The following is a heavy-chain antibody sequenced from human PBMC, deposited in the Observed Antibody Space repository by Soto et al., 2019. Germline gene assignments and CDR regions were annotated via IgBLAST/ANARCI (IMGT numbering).Heavy chain of an antibody. Sequence: GGSLRLSCAASGFTVSSNYMSWVRQAPGKGLEWVSVIYSGGSTYYADSVKGRFTISRDNSKNTLYLQMNSLRAEDTAVYYCARDPMSTVTTSQENWYFDLWGRGTLVTVSS. J-gene: IGHJ2*01. CDR1: GFTVSSNY. D-gene: IGHD4-17*01. CDR2: IYSGGST. CDR3: ARDPMSTVTTSQENWYFDL. V-gene: IGHV3-66*01.